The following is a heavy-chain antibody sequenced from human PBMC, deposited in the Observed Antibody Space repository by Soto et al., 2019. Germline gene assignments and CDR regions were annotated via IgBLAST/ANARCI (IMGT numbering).Heavy chain of an antibody. CDR3: AIFLPRGHGSGVYRGWLAP. D-gene: IGHD2-15*01. CDR2: ISSSSTTI. J-gene: IGHJ5*02. CDR1: GFTFSSYS. V-gene: IGHV3-48*02. Sequence: LRLSCAASGFTFSSYSMNWVRQAPGKGLEWVSYISSSSTTIYYADSVKGRFTISRDNAKSSLYLQMNSLRDEDTAMYYCAIFLPRGHGSGVYRGWLAPWGQGTLVTVSS.